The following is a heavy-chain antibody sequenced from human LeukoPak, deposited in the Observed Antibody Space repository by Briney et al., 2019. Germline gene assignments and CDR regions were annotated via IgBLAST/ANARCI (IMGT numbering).Heavy chain of an antibody. CDR2: IFYSGGS. V-gene: IGHV4-59*08. J-gene: IGHJ3*02. Sequence: SGTLSLTCTVSGGTISSYYWTWIRQPPGKGLEWIGYIFYSGGSNYNPSLKSRVTISVDTSKNHFSLKLSSVTAADTAVYYCARLGSTFDIWGQGTMVTVSS. CDR3: ARLGSTFDI. CDR1: GGTISSYY. D-gene: IGHD2-2*01.